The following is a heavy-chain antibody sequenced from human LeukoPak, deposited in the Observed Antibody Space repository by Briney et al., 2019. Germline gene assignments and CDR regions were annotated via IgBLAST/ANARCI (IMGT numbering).Heavy chain of an antibody. CDR2: IGANSDDV. Sequence: GGSLRLSCAASGFTFSTHTMNWVRQAPGRGLEWVSSIGANSDDVYYADSVKGRFTISRDNAKNSLYLQMNSLRTEDTAVYCCVRIPNTAGFPNWFDPWGQGTLVTVSS. J-gene: IGHJ5*02. CDR3: VRIPNTAGFPNWFDP. V-gene: IGHV3-21*01. D-gene: IGHD2-2*02. CDR1: GFTFSTHT.